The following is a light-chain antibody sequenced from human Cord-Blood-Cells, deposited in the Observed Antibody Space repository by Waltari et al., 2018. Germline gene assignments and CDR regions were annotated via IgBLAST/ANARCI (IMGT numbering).Light chain of an antibody. J-gene: IGKJ1*01. Sequence: EIVLTQSPDFQSVTQKEKVPITCRGSQGIGSSLHWCQQKPDQSPKLLIKYASQSFSGVPSRFSGSGSGTDFTLTINSLEAEDAATYYCHQSSSLPGTFGQGTKVEIK. CDR3: HQSSSLPGT. CDR1: QGIGSS. CDR2: YAS. V-gene: IGKV6-21*01.